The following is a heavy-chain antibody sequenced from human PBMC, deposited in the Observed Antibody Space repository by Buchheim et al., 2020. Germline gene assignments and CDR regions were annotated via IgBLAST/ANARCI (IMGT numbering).Heavy chain of an antibody. CDR1: GYTFTSYD. CDR3: ARRSHESSGYEKNFDY. CDR2: MNLDSGNT. D-gene: IGHD5-12*01. Sequence: QVQLVQSGADVKRPGASVKVSCKASGYTFTSYDINWVRQATGQGLEWMGWMNLDSGNTGYAQKFQGRVTMTRDASINTVYMELSSLSSEDTAIYYCARRSHESSGYEKNFDYWGQGTL. J-gene: IGHJ4*02. V-gene: IGHV1-8*01.